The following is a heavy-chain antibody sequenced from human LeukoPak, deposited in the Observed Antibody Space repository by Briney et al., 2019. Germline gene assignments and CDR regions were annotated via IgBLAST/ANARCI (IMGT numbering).Heavy chain of an antibody. CDR3: ARGYGGNFDY. Sequence: SETLSLTCTVSGYSISSGYYWGWIRQPPGKGLEWIGSIYHSGSTYYNPSLKSRVTISVDTSKNQFSLKLSSVTAADTAVYYCARGYGGNFDYWGQGTQVTVSS. CDR2: IYHSGST. CDR1: GYSISSGYY. J-gene: IGHJ4*02. D-gene: IGHD4-23*01. V-gene: IGHV4-38-2*02.